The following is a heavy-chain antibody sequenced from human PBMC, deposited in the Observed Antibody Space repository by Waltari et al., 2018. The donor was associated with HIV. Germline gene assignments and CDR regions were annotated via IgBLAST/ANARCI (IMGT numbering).Heavy chain of an antibody. J-gene: IGHJ4*02. CDR2: RKPDGSEK. D-gene: IGHD5-18*01. CDR1: GFTFSSHW. CDR3: ARDLGYSYGYVSDY. Sequence: EVQLVESGGGLVQPGGSLRLSCAASGFTFSSHWMSWVRQAPGKGVEWVANRKPDGSEKYYVDSVKGRFTISRDNAKNSLYLQMNSLRAEDTAVYYCARDLGYSYGYVSDYWGQGTLVTVSS. V-gene: IGHV3-7*01.